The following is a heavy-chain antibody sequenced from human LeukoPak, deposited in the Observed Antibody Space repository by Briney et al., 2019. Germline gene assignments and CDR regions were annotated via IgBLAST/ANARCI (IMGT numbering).Heavy chain of an antibody. Sequence: PGGSLRLSCAASDFTFSSSPMHWVRQAPGKGLEWVALVSVDGSNQFYADSVRGQFTISRDNSKNTLFLQMNSLRIDDTAVYYCARNLDIRVFRYFASVFAFDSWGQGALVTVSS. J-gene: IGHJ4*02. D-gene: IGHD3-9*01. CDR1: DFTFSSSP. CDR3: ARNLDIRVFRYFASVFAFDS. CDR2: VSVDGSNQ. V-gene: IGHV3-30-3*01.